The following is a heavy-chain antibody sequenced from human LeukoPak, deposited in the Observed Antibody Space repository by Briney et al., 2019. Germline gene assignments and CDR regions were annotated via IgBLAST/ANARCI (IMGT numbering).Heavy chain of an antibody. V-gene: IGHV3-21*01. Sequence: GGSLRLSCAASGFTFSRYSMNWVRQAPGKGLECVSSITSSSSYISYADSVKGRFTISTYNAKNSLYLQLNSLRAEDTAVYYCARDSDVGYWGQGTLVTVSS. CDR2: ITSSSSYI. CDR1: GFTFSRYS. J-gene: IGHJ4*02. CDR3: ARDSDVGY.